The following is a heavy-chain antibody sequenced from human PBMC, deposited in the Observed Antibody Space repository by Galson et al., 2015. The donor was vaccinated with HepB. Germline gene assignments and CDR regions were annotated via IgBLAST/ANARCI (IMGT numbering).Heavy chain of an antibody. CDR3: ARGPRYYGSGSNFDY. CDR2: INHSGST. Sequence: ETLSLTCAVYGGSFSGYYWSWIRQPPGKGLEWIGEINHSGSTNYNPSLKSRVTISVDTSKNQFSLKLSSVTAADTAVYYCARGPRYYGSGSNFDYWGQGTLVTVSS. D-gene: IGHD3-10*01. CDR1: GGSFSGYY. V-gene: IGHV4-34*01. J-gene: IGHJ4*02.